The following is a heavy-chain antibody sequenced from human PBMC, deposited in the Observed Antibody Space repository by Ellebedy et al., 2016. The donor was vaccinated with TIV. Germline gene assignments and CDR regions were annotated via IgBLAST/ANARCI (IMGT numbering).Heavy chain of an antibody. CDR2: IIPIFGTA. J-gene: IGHJ6*02. Sequence: ASVKVSXXASGGTFSSYAISWVRQAPGQGLEWMGGIIPIFGTANYAQKFQGRVTITAGESTSTAYMELSSLRSEDTAVYYCARGAAVATIRLYYYYGMDVWGQGTTVTVSS. V-gene: IGHV1-69*13. CDR1: GGTFSSYA. CDR3: ARGAAVATIRLYYYYGMDV. D-gene: IGHD5-12*01.